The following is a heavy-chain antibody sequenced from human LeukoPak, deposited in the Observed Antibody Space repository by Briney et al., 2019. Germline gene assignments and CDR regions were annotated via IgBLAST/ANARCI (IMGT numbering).Heavy chain of an antibody. V-gene: IGHV4-34*01. CDR2: INQSGST. D-gene: IGHD3-10*01. CDR1: GGSFSGYY. CDR3: ARSKKWSSTPYYLDY. Sequence: SETLSLTCAVYGGSFSGYYWSWIRQPPGKGLEWIGEINQSGSTNYNPSLKSRVTISVDTSKNQLSLKLSSVTAADTAVYYCARSKKWSSTPYYLDYWGQGTLVTVSS. J-gene: IGHJ4*02.